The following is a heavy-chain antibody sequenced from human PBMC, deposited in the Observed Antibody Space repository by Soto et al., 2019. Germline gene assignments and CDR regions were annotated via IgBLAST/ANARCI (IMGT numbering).Heavy chain of an antibody. V-gene: IGHV1-3*01. J-gene: IGHJ6*03. CDR2: INAGNGNT. CDR3: ARRGVRGVIISPGAYYYYMDV. Sequence: ASVKVSCKASGYTFTSYAMHWVRQAPGQRLEWMGWINAGNGNTKYSQKFQGRVTITRDTSAGTAYMELSSLRSEDTAVYYCARRGVRGVIISPGAYYYYMDVWGKGTTVTVSS. CDR1: GYTFTSYA. D-gene: IGHD3-10*01.